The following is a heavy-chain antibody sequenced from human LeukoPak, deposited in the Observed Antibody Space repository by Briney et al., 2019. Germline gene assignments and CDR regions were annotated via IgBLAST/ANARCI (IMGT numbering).Heavy chain of an antibody. CDR1: GFTFSNYW. Sequence: GGSLRLSCAASGFTFSNYWMTWVRQAPGKGLEWVASIKEDGSEKYYVDSVKGRFTISRDNAENSLYLQMNSLRAEDTAVYYCARDLSNNWKLDYWGQGTLVTVSS. V-gene: IGHV3-7*01. D-gene: IGHD1-20*01. CDR2: IKEDGSEK. J-gene: IGHJ4*02. CDR3: ARDLSNNWKLDY.